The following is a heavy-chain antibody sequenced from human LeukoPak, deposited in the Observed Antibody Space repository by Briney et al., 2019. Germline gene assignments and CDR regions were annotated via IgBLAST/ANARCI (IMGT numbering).Heavy chain of an antibody. J-gene: IGHJ4*02. D-gene: IGHD3-10*01. CDR3: ARERSGSYYENFHY. Sequence: PSQTLSLTCPVSGASFSSGDYYWSWIRQPPGKGLEYLGYIHYSGSTYYNPSLKSRVTISVDTSKNQFSLTLSSVTAADTAVYYCARERSGSYYENFHYWGEGTLVTVSS. V-gene: IGHV4-30-4*01. CDR2: IHYSGST. CDR1: GASFSSGDYY.